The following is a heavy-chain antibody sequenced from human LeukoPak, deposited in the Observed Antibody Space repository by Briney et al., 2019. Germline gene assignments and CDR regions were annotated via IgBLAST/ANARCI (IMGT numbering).Heavy chain of an antibody. D-gene: IGHD6-6*01. CDR3: ARGGAARPDY. J-gene: IGHJ4*02. V-gene: IGHV3-48*04. CDR2: ISSGKPTI. Sequence: GGSLRLSCAASGFTFSSYGMNWVRQAPGTGLQWVSYISSGKPTINYADSVRGRFTVSRDNAKSSLYLQMNNLRVEDTAVYYCARGGAARPDYWGQGTLVTVSS. CDR1: GFTFSSYG.